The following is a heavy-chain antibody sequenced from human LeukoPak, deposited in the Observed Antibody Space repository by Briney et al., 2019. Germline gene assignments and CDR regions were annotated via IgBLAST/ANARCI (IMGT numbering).Heavy chain of an antibody. CDR1: GFTFSSYS. D-gene: IGHD5-18*01. CDR3: ARDRVSVDIAMAESYYYYGMDV. CDR2: ISSSSSYI. Sequence: PGGSLRLSCAASGFTFSSYSMNWVRQAPGKGLEWVSSISSSSSYIYYADSVKGRFTISRDNAKNSLYLQMNSLRAEDTAVYYCARDRVSVDIAMAESYYYYGMDVWGQGTTVTVSS. J-gene: IGHJ6*02. V-gene: IGHV3-21*04.